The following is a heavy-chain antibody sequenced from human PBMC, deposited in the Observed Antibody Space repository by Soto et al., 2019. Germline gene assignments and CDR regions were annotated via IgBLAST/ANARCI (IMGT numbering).Heavy chain of an antibody. Sequence: EVQLVESGGGLVQPGGSLKLSCAASGFTFSASAMHWVRQASGTGLEWLGRMRSKANSYATAYAASVKGRFTISRDDSENPADQQMDSLKTEDTAVYYCSRQAADLYNGEPRYYRDVGGKGATGTV. CDR3: SRQAADLYNGEPRYYRDV. J-gene: IGHJ6*03. CDR1: GFTFSASA. CDR2: MRSKANSYAT. D-gene: IGHD7-27*01. V-gene: IGHV3-73*01.